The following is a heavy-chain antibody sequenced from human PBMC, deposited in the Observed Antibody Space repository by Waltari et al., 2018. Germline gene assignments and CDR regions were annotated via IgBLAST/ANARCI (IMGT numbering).Heavy chain of an antibody. V-gene: IGHV1-69-2*01. Sequence: EVQLLQSGAEVKKPGATVKISCKSSGYTVTDYYIHWVKQTPGKGLEWMGRVGPKDGETIYAEKFQDRVTISADTSTDTVYMIMNGLRFDDTALYFCSRSGSDDWFDPWGRGTPVTVVS. CDR1: GYTVTDYY. D-gene: IGHD2-15*01. J-gene: IGHJ5*02. CDR2: VGPKDGET. CDR3: SRSGSDDWFDP.